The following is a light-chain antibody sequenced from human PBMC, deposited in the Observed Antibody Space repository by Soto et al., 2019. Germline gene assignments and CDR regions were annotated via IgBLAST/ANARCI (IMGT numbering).Light chain of an antibody. J-gene: IGKJ1*01. V-gene: IGKV3-20*01. CDR1: QTVSTNF. CDR3: QQYGSSPLT. Sequence: EIVLTQSPGTLSLSPGERATLSCRASQTVSTNFLAWYQQKPGQAPRLLIYGASSRATGTPDRFSGSGSGTDFTLSLSRRGPDDFGLFFFQQYGSSPLTCGEGTKVE. CDR2: GAS.